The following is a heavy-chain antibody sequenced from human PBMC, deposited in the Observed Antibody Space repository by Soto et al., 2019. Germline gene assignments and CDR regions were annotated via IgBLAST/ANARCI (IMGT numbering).Heavy chain of an antibody. CDR3: SKGDGASSCGTYRGSLDY. CDR2: TSCDGGST. V-gene: IGHV3-43*01. CDR1: RLPDDDCT. D-gene: IGHD2-21*01. J-gene: IGHJ4*02. Sequence: GCLLRSGARFRLPDDDCTILGVRRAPREDLEWVSLTSCDGGSTYYAASVKGRFTISVDNNKNSLYLQMNSLRTEDTALYYCSKGDGASSCGTYRGSLDYWGQGTLVTVSS.